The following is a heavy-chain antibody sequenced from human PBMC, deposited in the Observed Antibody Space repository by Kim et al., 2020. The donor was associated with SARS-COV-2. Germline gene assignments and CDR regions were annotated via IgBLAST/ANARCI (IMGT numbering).Heavy chain of an antibody. D-gene: IGHD6-13*01. V-gene: IGHV4-39*01. CDR3: ARQRDSGTWYVAHYYYYMDV. Sequence: SETLSRTCTVSGGSIRDSSYYWGWFRQPPGKGLEWIGTVYYSGNTYYSPSLRSRVTILVDTSKNQFSLRLGSVTAADTALYFCARQRDSGTWYVAHYYYYMDVWGKGTAVTVSS. J-gene: IGHJ6*03. CDR2: VYYSGNT. CDR1: GGSIRDSSYY.